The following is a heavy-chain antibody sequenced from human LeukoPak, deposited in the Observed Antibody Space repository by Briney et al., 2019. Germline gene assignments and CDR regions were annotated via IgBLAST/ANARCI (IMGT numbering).Heavy chain of an antibody. CDR2: IYYSGST. CDR3: ARGPIYDYVWGSYRGGYDY. D-gene: IGHD3-16*02. Sequence: SETLSLTCTVSGGSVSSGSYYWSWIRQPPGKGLEWIGYIYYSGSTNYNPSLKSRVTISVDTSKNQFSLKLSSVTAADTAVYYCARGPIYDYVWGSYRGGYDYWGQGTLVTVSS. J-gene: IGHJ4*02. V-gene: IGHV4-61*01. CDR1: GGSVSSGSYY.